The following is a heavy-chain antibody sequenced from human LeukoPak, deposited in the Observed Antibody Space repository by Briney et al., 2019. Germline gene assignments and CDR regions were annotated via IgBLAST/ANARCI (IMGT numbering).Heavy chain of an antibody. J-gene: IGHJ6*04. CDR2: IYHSGST. Sequence: KTSETLSLTCAVSGYSISSGYYWGWIRQPPGKGLEWIGSIYHSGSTYYNPSLKSRVTISVDTSKNQFSLKLSSVTAADTAVYYCARVMVEYDYVWRSYRLGDYYYYYGMDVWGKGTTVTVSS. D-gene: IGHD3-16*02. V-gene: IGHV4-38-2*01. CDR1: GYSISSGYY. CDR3: ARVMVEYDYVWRSYRLGDYYYYYGMDV.